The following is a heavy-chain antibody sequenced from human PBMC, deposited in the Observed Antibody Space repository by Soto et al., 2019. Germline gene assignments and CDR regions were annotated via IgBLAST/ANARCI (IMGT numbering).Heavy chain of an antibody. Sequence: SETLSLTCTVSGGSVSRGSYYCSWIRQPPRKGLEWMGYSYYSGSTNYNATIKGRVTISVDTSSNQFSLKLSSVPAADTAVYYWARAERWRQFSYGMDVWGQGTPVTVSS. CDR1: GGSVSRGSYY. D-gene: IGHD3-3*01. J-gene: IGHJ6*02. CDR2: SYYSGST. CDR3: ARAERWRQFSYGMDV. V-gene: IGHV4-61*01.